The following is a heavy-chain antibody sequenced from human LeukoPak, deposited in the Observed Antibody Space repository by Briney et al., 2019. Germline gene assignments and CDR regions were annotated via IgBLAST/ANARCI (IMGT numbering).Heavy chain of an antibody. D-gene: IGHD2-8*01. J-gene: IGHJ4*02. Sequence: SETLSLTCTVSGGSISSSSYYWGWIRQPPGKGLEWIGSIYYSGSTYYNPSLKSRVTISVDTSKNQFSLKLSSVTAADTAVYYCARTTGYCTNGVCYAEPYFDYWGQGTLVTVSS. V-gene: IGHV4-39*01. CDR1: GGSISSSSYY. CDR2: IYYSGST. CDR3: ARTTGYCTNGVCYAEPYFDY.